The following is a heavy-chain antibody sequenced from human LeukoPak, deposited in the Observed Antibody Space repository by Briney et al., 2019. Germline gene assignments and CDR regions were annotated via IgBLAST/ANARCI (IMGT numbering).Heavy chain of an antibody. D-gene: IGHD3-3*01. Sequence: GGSLRLSCAASGFTFRTYSMHWVRQAPGKGLEWVACISKNSDYIYYADSLKGRFTVSRDNAKTSLYLQVNSLRAEDTAVYYCARGSMSIGVVPPGYWGQGTLVTVST. J-gene: IGHJ4*02. CDR1: GFTFRTYS. CDR3: ARGSMSIGVVPPGY. CDR2: ISKNSDYI. V-gene: IGHV3-21*01.